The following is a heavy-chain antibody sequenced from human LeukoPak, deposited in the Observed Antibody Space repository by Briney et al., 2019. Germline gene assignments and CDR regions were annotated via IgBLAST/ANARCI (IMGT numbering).Heavy chain of an antibody. CDR3: AKDTRYSGSYYFVFDY. V-gene: IGHV3-23*01. CDR2: ISGSGGST. CDR1: GFTFTNAW. Sequence: HPGGSLRLSCAASGFTFTNAWMSWVRQAPGKGLEWVSAISGSGGSTYYADSVKGRFTISRDNSKNTLYLQMNSLRAEDTAVYYCAKDTRYSGSYYFVFDYWGQGTLVTVSS. J-gene: IGHJ4*02. D-gene: IGHD1-26*01.